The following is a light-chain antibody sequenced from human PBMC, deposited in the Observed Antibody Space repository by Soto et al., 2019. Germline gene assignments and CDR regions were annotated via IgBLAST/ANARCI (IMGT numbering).Light chain of an antibody. CDR3: QQYGSSPPLT. V-gene: IGKV3-20*01. CDR1: QSVPSRY. CDR2: GAS. J-gene: IGKJ4*01. Sequence: EIVLTQSPGTLSLSPGERATLSCRASQSVPSRYLAWYQQKPGQAPRLLIYGASNRATGIPDRFSGSGSGTDFTLTISRLEPEDFAVYYCQQYGSSPPLTFGGGTKVDIK.